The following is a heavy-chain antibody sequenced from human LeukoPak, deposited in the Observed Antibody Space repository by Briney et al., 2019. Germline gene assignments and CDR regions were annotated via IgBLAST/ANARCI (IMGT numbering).Heavy chain of an antibody. J-gene: IGHJ6*03. V-gene: IGHV4-4*07. Sequence: PSETLSLTCTVSGGSLSSYFWSWIRQPAGKGLEWIGRIYTSGSTNYNPSLKSRVTMSVDTSKNQFSLKLSSVTAADTAVYYCARERGNYDSSGYYVIYYYYYYMDVWGKGTTVTISS. CDR1: GGSLSSYF. CDR2: IYTSGST. CDR3: ARERGNYDSSGYYVIYYYYYYMDV. D-gene: IGHD3-22*01.